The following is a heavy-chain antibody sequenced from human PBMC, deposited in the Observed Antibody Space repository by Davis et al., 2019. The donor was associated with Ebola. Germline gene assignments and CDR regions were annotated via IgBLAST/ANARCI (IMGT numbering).Heavy chain of an antibody. CDR1: GFTFSSSA. CDR2: ISYDGSNK. J-gene: IGHJ4*02. V-gene: IGHV3-30-3*01. Sequence: PGGSLRLSCAASGFTFSSSAMHWVRQAPGKGLEWVAFISYDGSNKYYADSVKGRFTISRDNVKNSLYLQMNTLRAEDTAVYYCATKQGDYWGQGTLVTVSS. CDR3: ATKQGDY.